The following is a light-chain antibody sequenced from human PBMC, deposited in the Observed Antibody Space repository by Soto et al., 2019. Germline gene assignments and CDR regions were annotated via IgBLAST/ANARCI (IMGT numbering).Light chain of an antibody. J-gene: IGKJ1*01. V-gene: IGKV3D-15*01. Sequence: EKLMTQSPATLSVSPGERVTLSCRAGQSVSSRLAWYQQKPGQAPRLLIYGASTRATGIPARFSGSGSGTEFTLTISSLQSEDFAVYYCQQYNNLPRTFGQGTRVDIK. CDR2: GAS. CDR1: QSVSSR. CDR3: QQYNNLPRT.